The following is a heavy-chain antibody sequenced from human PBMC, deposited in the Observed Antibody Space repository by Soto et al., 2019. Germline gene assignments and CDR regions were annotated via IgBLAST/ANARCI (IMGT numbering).Heavy chain of an antibody. CDR3: ARDRLAQYYYDSSGYRYYGMDV. CDR2: ISYDGSNK. V-gene: IGHV3-30-3*01. CDR1: GFTFSSYA. D-gene: IGHD3-22*01. Sequence: LSCAASGFTFSSYATHWVRQAPGKGLEWVAVISYDGSNKYYADSVKGRFTISRDNSKNTLYLQMNSLRAEDTAVYYCARDRLAQYYYDSSGYRYYGMDVWGQGTTVTVSS. J-gene: IGHJ6*02.